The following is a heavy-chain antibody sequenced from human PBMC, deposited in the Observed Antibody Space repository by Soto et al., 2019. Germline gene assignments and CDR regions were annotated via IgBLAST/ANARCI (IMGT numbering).Heavy chain of an antibody. CDR1: GGSISSSNW. D-gene: IGHD3-16*01. V-gene: IGHV4-4*02. CDR2: IYHSGST. CDR3: ARDNMSDGMDV. J-gene: IGHJ6*02. Sequence: SETLSLTCAVSGGSISSSNWWSWVRQPPGKGLEWVGEIYHSGSTNYNPSLKSRVTISVDKSKNQFSLKLSSVTAADTAAYYCARDNMSDGMDVWGQGTTVTVSS.